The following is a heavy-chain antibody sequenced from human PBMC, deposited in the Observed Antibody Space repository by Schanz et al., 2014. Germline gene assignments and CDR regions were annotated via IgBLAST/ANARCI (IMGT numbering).Heavy chain of an antibody. CDR2: IVGGGGRT. V-gene: IGHV3-23*01. CDR1: GFTFSGYA. J-gene: IGHJ4*02. Sequence: EVQLLESGGGLVQPGGSLRISCAASGFTFSGYAMSWVRQAPGKGLEWVSSIVGGGGRTYYADSVKGRFTISRDNSKNTVYLQMNSLRGEDTGMYYYARGDPVAGLDYWGRGTLVTVSS. CDR3: ARGDPVAGLDY.